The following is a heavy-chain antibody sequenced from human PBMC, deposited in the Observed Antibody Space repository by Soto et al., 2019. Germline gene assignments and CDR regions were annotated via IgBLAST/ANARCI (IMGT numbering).Heavy chain of an antibody. J-gene: IGHJ5*02. CDR3: ARLGFWSGPNWFDP. Sequence: PSETLSLTCTVSGGSISSSSYYWGWIRQPPGKGLEWIGSIYYSGSTYYNPSLKSRVTISVDTSKNQFSLKLSSVTAADTAVCYCARLGFWSGPNWFDPWGQGTLVTVSS. D-gene: IGHD3-3*01. CDR2: IYYSGST. CDR1: GGSISSSSYY. V-gene: IGHV4-39*01.